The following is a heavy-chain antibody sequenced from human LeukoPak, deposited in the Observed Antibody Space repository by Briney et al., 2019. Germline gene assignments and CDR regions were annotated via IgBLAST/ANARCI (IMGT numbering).Heavy chain of an antibody. CDR2: IYYTGST. CDR3: ARHRAYSSASPFDH. V-gene: IGHV4-59*08. D-gene: IGHD6-6*01. CDR1: GGSMCMLY. J-gene: IGHJ4*02. Sequence: SETLSLTCSVSGGSMCMLYESWIRQPPGKGLEWIGYIYYTGSTNYNPSLKSRVTMFVDMSKNQFSLRLSSVTAADTAVYYCARHRAYSSASPFDHWGQGTLVTVSS.